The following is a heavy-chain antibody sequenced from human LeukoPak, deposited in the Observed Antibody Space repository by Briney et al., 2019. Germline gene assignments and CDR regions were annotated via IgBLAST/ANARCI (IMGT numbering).Heavy chain of an antibody. CDR2: IYHSGST. V-gene: IGHV4-38-2*02. Sequence: SETLSLTCTVSGYSISSGYYWGWIRQPPGKGLEWIGSIYHSGSTYYNPSLKSRVTISVDTSKNQFSLKLSSVTAADTAVYYCARDLYVRYYDSSGPPDAFDIWGQGTMVTVS. CDR3: ARDLYVRYYDSSGPPDAFDI. J-gene: IGHJ3*02. CDR1: GYSISSGYY. D-gene: IGHD3-22*01.